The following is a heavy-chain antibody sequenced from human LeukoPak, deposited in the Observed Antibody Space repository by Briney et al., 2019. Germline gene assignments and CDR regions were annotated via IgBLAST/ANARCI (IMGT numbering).Heavy chain of an antibody. CDR1: GGSISSGGYS. V-gene: IGHV4-30-4*07. Sequence: SETLSLTCAVSGGSISSGGYSWSWIRQPPGKGLEWIGYIYYSGSTYYNPSLKSRVTISVDTSKNQFSLKLSSVTAADTAVYYCAKGHDRLPNTTSDYWGQGTLVAVSS. J-gene: IGHJ4*02. D-gene: IGHD1-26*01. CDR3: AKGHDRLPNTTSDY. CDR2: IYYSGST.